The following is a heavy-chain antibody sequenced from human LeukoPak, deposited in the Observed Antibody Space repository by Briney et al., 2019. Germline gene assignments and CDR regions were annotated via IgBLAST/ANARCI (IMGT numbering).Heavy chain of an antibody. CDR2: IYYSGST. CDR1: GVSISSGTYS. D-gene: IGHD1-26*01. CDR3: ASIVGAIHFDY. Sequence: KPSETLSLTCTVSGVSISSGTYSRGWIRQPPGKGLEWIGTIYYSGSTYYNPSLKSPVTLSVDTSKNRFSLKLRSVTAADTAVYYCASIVGAIHFDYWGQGTLVTVSS. J-gene: IGHJ4*02. V-gene: IGHV4-39*01.